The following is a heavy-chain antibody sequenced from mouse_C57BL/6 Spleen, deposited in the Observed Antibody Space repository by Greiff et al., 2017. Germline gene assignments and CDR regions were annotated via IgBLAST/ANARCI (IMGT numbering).Heavy chain of an antibody. Sequence: EVQLQQSGPELVKPGASVKISCKASGYTFTDYYMNWVKQSHGKSLEWIGDINPNNGGTSYNQKFKGKATLTVDKSSSTAYMALRSLTSEDSAVYYCARFYYYGSSPFAYWGQGTLVTVSA. CDR2: INPNNGGT. D-gene: IGHD1-1*01. CDR1: GYTFTDYY. J-gene: IGHJ3*01. CDR3: ARFYYYGSSPFAY. V-gene: IGHV1-26*01.